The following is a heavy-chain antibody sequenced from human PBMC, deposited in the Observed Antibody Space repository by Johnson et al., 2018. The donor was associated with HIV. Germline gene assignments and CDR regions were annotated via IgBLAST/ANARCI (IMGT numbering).Heavy chain of an antibody. D-gene: IGHD3-22*01. V-gene: IGHV3-30*04. CDR1: GFTFRSYA. CDR2: ISYDGSNK. CDR3: TTIHYDSSSPGAFDF. Sequence: QVQLVESGGGVVQPGRSLRLSCAASGFTFRSYAMHWVRQAPGKGLEWVAVISYDGSNKYYADSVKGRFTISRDNSKNTLYLEMNSLQTEDTGVYYCTTIHYDSSSPGAFDFWGQGTMVTVSS. J-gene: IGHJ3*01.